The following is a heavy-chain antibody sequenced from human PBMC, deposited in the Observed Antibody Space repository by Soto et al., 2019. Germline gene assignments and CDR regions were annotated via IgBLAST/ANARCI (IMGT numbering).Heavy chain of an antibody. Sequence: SETLSLTCAVSGGSISSGGYSWSWIRQPPGKGLEWIGYIYHSGSTYYNPSLKSRVTISVDRSKNQFSLKLSSVTAADTAVYYCARTGAAARIGGLGPFDYWGQGTLVTVSS. CDR3: ARTGAAARIGGLGPFDY. J-gene: IGHJ4*02. CDR1: GGSISSGGYS. CDR2: IYHSGST. D-gene: IGHD2-2*01. V-gene: IGHV4-30-2*01.